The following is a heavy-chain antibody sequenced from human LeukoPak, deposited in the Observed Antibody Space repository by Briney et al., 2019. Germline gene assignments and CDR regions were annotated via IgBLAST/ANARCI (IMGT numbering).Heavy chain of an antibody. Sequence: ASVKVSCKASGYTFTSYDINWVRQATGQGLEWMGWMNPNSGNTGYAQEFQGRVTMTRNTSISTAYMELSSLRSEDTAVYYCARALGGADAFDIWGQGTMVTVSS. CDR2: MNPNSGNT. J-gene: IGHJ3*02. CDR1: GYTFTSYD. CDR3: ARALGGADAFDI. D-gene: IGHD3-16*01. V-gene: IGHV1-8*01.